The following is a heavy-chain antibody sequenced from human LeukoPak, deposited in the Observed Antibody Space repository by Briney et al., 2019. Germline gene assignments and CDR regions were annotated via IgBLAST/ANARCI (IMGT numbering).Heavy chain of an antibody. CDR1: GFTFSSYS. J-gene: IGHJ4*02. Sequence: PGGSLRLSCAASGFTFSSYSMNWVRQAPGKGLEWVSSISSSSSYIYYADSVKGRFTISRDNAKNSLYLQMNRLRAEDTAVYYCARGHLRLGELSFDYWGQGTLVTVSS. D-gene: IGHD3-16*02. CDR3: ARGHLRLGELSFDY. CDR2: ISSSSSYI. V-gene: IGHV3-21*01.